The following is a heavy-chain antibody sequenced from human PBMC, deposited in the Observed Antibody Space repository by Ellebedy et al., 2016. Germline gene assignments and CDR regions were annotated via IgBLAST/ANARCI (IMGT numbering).Heavy chain of an antibody. D-gene: IGHD1-26*01. J-gene: IGHJ6*02. V-gene: IGHV1-69*13. CDR3: GSGSYYEYYYYGMDV. Sequence: SVKVSCXASGYTFTSYGISWVRQAPGQGLEWMGGIIPIFGTANYAQKFQGRVTITADESTSTAYMELSSLRSEDTAVYYCGSGSYYEYYYYGMDVWGQGTTVTVSS. CDR2: IIPIFGTA. CDR1: GYTFTSYG.